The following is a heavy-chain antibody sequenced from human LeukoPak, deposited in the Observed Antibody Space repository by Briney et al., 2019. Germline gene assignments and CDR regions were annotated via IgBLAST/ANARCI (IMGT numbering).Heavy chain of an antibody. D-gene: IGHD3-22*01. Sequence: GASVKVSCKASGGTFSSYAISWVRQAPGQGLEWMGGIIPIFGTANYAQKLQGRVTITADESTSTAYMELSSLRSEDTAVYYCARVPYYDSSGYPPGAFDIWGQGTMVTVSS. CDR1: GGTFSSYA. CDR3: ARVPYYDSSGYPPGAFDI. J-gene: IGHJ3*02. CDR2: IIPIFGTA. V-gene: IGHV1-69*13.